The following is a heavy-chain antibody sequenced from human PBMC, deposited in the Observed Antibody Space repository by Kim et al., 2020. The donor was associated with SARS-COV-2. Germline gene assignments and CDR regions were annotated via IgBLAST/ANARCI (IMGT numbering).Heavy chain of an antibody. Sequence: SETLSLTCAVYGGSFSGYYWSWIRQPPGKGLEWIGEINHSGSTNYNPSLKSRVTISVDTSKNQFSLKLSSVTAADTAVYYCASKQQQLVGYYFDYWGQGTLVTVSS. V-gene: IGHV4-34*01. CDR2: INHSGST. D-gene: IGHD6-13*01. CDR3: ASKQQQLVGYYFDY. J-gene: IGHJ4*02. CDR1: GGSFSGYY.